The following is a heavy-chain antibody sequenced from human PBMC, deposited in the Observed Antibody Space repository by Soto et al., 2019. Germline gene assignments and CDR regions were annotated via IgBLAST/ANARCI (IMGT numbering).Heavy chain of an antibody. D-gene: IGHD2-15*01. J-gene: IGHJ4*02. CDR3: ARGQVVAAQH. CDR2: INHSGST. CDR1: GGSISSGGYS. Sequence: QLQLQESGSGLVKPSQTLSLTCAVSGGSISSGGYSWSWIRQPPGKVLEWIGYINHSGSTYYNPSLKSRVTISVDRSNFELALKLSSVTAADTAVYYCARGQVVAAQHWGEGTLVTVSS. V-gene: IGHV4-30-2*01.